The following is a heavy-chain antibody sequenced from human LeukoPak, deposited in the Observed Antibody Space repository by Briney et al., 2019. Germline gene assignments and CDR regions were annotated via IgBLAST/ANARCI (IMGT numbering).Heavy chain of an antibody. CDR2: IIPIFGTA. Sequence: SVKLSCKVSGGTFSSYAISWVRQAPGQGLEWMGGIIPIFGTANYAQKFQGRVTITADQSTSTAYMELSSLRSEDTGVYYCALKKQQLATLLFDYWGQGTLVTVSS. CDR3: ALKKQQLATLLFDY. CDR1: GGTFSSYA. J-gene: IGHJ4*02. D-gene: IGHD6-13*01. V-gene: IGHV1-69*13.